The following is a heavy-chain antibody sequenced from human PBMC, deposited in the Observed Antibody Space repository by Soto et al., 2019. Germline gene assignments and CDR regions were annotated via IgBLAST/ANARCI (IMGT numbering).Heavy chain of an antibody. V-gene: IGHV3-21*01. CDR2: ISSSSSYI. Sequence: GGSLRLSCAASGFTFSSYSMNWVRQAPGKGLEWVSSISSSSSYIYYADSVKGRFTISRDNAKNSLYLQMNGLRAEDTAVYYCARDIVVVVAAMYYYYYMDVWGKGTTVTVSS. D-gene: IGHD2-15*01. J-gene: IGHJ6*03. CDR1: GFTFSSYS. CDR3: ARDIVVVVAAMYYYYYMDV.